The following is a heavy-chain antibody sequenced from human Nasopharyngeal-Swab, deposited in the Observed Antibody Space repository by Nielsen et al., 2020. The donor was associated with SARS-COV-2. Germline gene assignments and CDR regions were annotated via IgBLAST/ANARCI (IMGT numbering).Heavy chain of an antibody. CDR1: GYSLNELS. CDR2: FDPDDGKI. J-gene: IGHJ6*02. Sequence: ASVKVSCKVSGYSLNELSMHWVRQAPGKGFEWMGGFDPDDGKIIYAQKFQGRVTMTEDTSTDTAYMDLRSLRSDDTAVYYCARDEGETPVTYSAYYYYYGMDIWGQGTTITVSS. D-gene: IGHD4-17*01. V-gene: IGHV1-24*01. CDR3: ARDEGETPVTYSAYYYYYGMDI.